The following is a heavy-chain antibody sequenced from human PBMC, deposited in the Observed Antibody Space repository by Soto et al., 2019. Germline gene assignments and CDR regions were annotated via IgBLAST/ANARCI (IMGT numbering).Heavy chain of an antibody. V-gene: IGHV3-30*18. CDR1: GFTFSLYS. CDR3: SKDDLDVKGGSRVVGTGPVGDY. Sequence: QVQLVESGGGVVQPGGSLRLSFAASGFTFSLYSINWVRQAPGKGPEWVAVISYVGGEIHYADSVRGRFTISRDNSRNTLYLQMSSLMAEDMALYYCSKDDLDVKGGSRVVGTGPVGDYWGQGTPVTVSS. J-gene: IGHJ4*02. D-gene: IGHD3-3*01. CDR2: ISYVGGEI.